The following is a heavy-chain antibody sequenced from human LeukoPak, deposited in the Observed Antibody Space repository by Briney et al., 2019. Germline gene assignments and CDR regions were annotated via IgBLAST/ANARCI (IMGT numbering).Heavy chain of an antibody. CDR3: ASDNGVAVDTAMARD. CDR2: IYYSGST. V-gene: IGHV4-39*07. J-gene: IGHJ4*02. D-gene: IGHD5-18*01. CDR1: GGSISSSSYY. Sequence: SETLSLTCTVSGGSISSSSYYWGWIRQPPGKGLEWIGSIYYSGSTYYNPSLKSRVTISVDTSKNQFSLKLSSVTAADTAVYYCASDNGVAVDTAMARDWGQGTLVTVSS.